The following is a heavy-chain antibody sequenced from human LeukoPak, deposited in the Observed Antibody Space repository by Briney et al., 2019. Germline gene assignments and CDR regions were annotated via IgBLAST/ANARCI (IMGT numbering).Heavy chain of an antibody. J-gene: IGHJ4*02. CDR2: ISAYNGNT. V-gene: IGHV1-18*04. Sequence: ASVKVSCKASGYTFTSYGISWVRQAPGQGLEWMGWISAYNGNTNYAQKLQGRVTITTDTSPRTAYMELRSLRSDDTAVYYCARDRRGWYGGGPLYYFDYWGQGTLVTVSS. CDR3: ARDRRGWYGGGPLYYFDY. CDR1: GYTFTSYG. D-gene: IGHD6-19*01.